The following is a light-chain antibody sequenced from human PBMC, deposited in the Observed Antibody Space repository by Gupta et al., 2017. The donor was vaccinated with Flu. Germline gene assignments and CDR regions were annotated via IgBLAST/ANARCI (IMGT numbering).Light chain of an antibody. CDR2: DAS. Sequence: EIVLTPSPATLSLSPGARATLSCRASQSVNSYLAWYQQKPGQAPRLLICDASNRATGIPARLSGSVSRTDFPLTISRQYPEDFAVYCCQQRSNWPWTFGQGTKVEIK. CDR1: QSVNSY. CDR3: QQRSNWPWT. V-gene: IGKV3-11*01. J-gene: IGKJ1*01.